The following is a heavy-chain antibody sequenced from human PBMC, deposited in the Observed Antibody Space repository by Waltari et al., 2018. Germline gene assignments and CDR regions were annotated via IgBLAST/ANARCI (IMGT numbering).Heavy chain of an antibody. D-gene: IGHD6-19*01. CDR3: ARGRGWEDLVAGDYYYGVDV. J-gene: IGHJ6*02. CDR1: GGSFTGHY. V-gene: IGHV4-34*01. Sequence: QLHLQQWGAGLLRPSETLSLTCGVDGGSFTGHYWSWIRQTPGKGLEWIGEVNQSGHTNYNPSLTSRVTISVDTSKSQFFLTLISVTAADTAVYYCARGRGWEDLVAGDYYYGVDVWGQGTTVTVSS. CDR2: VNQSGHT.